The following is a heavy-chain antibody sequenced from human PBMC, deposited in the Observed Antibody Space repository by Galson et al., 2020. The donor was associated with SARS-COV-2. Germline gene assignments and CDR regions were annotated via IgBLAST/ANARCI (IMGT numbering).Heavy chain of an antibody. CDR2: VWYDGTNK. J-gene: IGHJ2*01. D-gene: IGHD5-18*01. Sequence: QAGGSLRLSCVASGVSFRDSGMHWVRQAPGKGLEWVAVVWYDGTNKDYADSVKGRFTISRDNSKNTLYLQMNSLRAEDTAIYYCVKGGDTYGYHGHFDLWGRGTLVTVSS. V-gene: IGHV3-33*06. CDR3: VKGGDTYGYHGHFDL. CDR1: GVSFRDSG.